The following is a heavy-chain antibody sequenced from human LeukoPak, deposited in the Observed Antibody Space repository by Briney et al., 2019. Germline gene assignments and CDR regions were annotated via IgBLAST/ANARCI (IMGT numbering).Heavy chain of an antibody. D-gene: IGHD4/OR15-4a*01. CDR1: GGSINSRIDY. CDR2: IYYSGST. CDR3: ARRPGEYGGNDFDY. Sequence: SETLSLTCTVSGGSINSRIDYWGWIRQPPGKGLEWIGSIYYSGSTHYNPSLKSRVTMSIDTSKNQFSLRLSSVTAADTAVYYCARRPGEYGGNDFDYWGQGTLVTVSS. J-gene: IGHJ4*02. V-gene: IGHV4-39*01.